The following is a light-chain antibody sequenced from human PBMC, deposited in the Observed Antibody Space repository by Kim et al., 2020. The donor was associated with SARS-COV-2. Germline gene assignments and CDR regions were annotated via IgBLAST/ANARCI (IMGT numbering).Light chain of an antibody. CDR1: QTVSSKF. J-gene: IGKJ1*01. V-gene: IGKV3-20*01. Sequence: EIVLTQSPGTLSLSRGERVTLSCRASQTVSSKFLAWYQHKPGQAPRLLIYETISRATGIPDRFRGSGSGTEFTLTISRLEPEDFAVYYCQQYATSSWTFGQGTKVDIK. CDR3: QQYATSSWT. CDR2: ETI.